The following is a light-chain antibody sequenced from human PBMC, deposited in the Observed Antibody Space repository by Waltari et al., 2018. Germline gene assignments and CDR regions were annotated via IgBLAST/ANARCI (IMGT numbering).Light chain of an antibody. Sequence: DIQMTPSPSSLSASVGDRVTITCRASQIINSSLNWYQQKPGKAPKLLIYAASSLQTGVPSRFSGSGSGTDFTLTISSLQPEDFATYYCQETYSTPRTFGQGTKLEI. CDR3: QETYSTPRT. CDR1: QIINSS. J-gene: IGKJ2*01. CDR2: AAS. V-gene: IGKV1-39*01.